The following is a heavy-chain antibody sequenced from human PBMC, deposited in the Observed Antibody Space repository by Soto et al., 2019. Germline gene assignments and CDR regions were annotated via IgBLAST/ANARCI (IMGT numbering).Heavy chain of an antibody. CDR1: GYTFTSYD. D-gene: IGHD6-19*01. Sequence: QVQLVQSGAEVKKPGASVKVSCKASGYTFTSYDINWVRQATGQGLEWMGWMNPNSGNTGYAQKFQGRVTMTRNTSISTAYMELSSLRSEDTAVYYCARALKEAVAGTLYSGWFDPWGQGTLVTVSS. J-gene: IGHJ5*02. V-gene: IGHV1-8*01. CDR2: MNPNSGNT. CDR3: ARALKEAVAGTLYSGWFDP.